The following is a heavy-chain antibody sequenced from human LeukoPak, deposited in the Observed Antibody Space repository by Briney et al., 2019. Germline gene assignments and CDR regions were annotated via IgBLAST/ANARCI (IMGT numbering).Heavy chain of an antibody. V-gene: IGHV3-64D*06. J-gene: IGHJ4*02. CDR3: ATMVRGVIA. CDR1: GFIFNNYW. Sequence: PGGSLRLSCAASGFIFNNYWMTWVRQAPGKGLEYVSAISHNGGSTYYADSVKGRFTISRDNSKNTLYLQMSSLRAEDTAVYYCATMVRGVIAWGQGTLVTVSS. CDR2: ISHNGGST. D-gene: IGHD3-10*01.